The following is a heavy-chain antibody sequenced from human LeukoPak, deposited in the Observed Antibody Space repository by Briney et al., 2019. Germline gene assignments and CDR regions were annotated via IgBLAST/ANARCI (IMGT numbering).Heavy chain of an antibody. V-gene: IGHV3-66*01. D-gene: IGHD4-17*01. CDR3: ARDSSVTTVDY. CDR2: IYSSGGT. CDR1: GLIVSCNY. J-gene: IGHJ4*02. Sequence: PGGSLRLSCVASGLIVSCNYMTWVRQAPGKGLEWVAVIYSSGGTYYADSVKGRFTISRDNSKNTLYLQMNSLRAEDTAVYYCARDSSVTTVDYWGQGTRVTVSS.